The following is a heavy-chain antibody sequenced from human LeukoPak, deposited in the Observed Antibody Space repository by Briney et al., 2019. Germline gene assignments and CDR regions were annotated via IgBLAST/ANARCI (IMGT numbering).Heavy chain of an antibody. V-gene: IGHV4-4*07. Sequence: PSETLSLTCTVSGGSISTYYWSWIRQSAGKGLEWIGRIYTSGSTNYNPSLKSRVTMSVDTSKNQFSLKLSSATAADTAVYYCARLFWSGQAYDYWGQGALVTVSS. CDR1: GGSISTYY. J-gene: IGHJ4*02. CDR3: ARLFWSGQAYDY. CDR2: IYTSGST. D-gene: IGHD3-3*01.